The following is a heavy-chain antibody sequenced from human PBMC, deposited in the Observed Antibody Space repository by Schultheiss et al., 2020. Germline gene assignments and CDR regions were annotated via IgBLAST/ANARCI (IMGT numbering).Heavy chain of an antibody. CDR2: ISYSGST. V-gene: IGHV4-59*01. D-gene: IGHD6-13*01. CDR1: GGSISNYY. J-gene: IGHJ4*02. CDR3: ARDRVPQQLQGTGY. Sequence: SQTLSLTCTVSGGSISNYYWSWIRQPPGKGLEWIGYISYSGSTNYNPSLKSRVTISVDMSKNQFSLKLNSVTAADTAMYYCARDRVPQQLQGTGYWGQGTLVNVSS.